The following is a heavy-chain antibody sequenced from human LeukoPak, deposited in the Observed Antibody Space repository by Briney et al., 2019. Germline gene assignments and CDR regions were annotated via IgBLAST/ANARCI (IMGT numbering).Heavy chain of an antibody. J-gene: IGHJ4*02. CDR1: GFTFSSYA. CDR3: ARERRTTRIAPDFDY. Sequence: GSLRLSCAASGFTFSSYAMSWVRQPPGKGLEWIGSIYYSGSTYYNPSLKSRVTISVDTSKNQFSLKLSSVTAADTAVYYCARERRTTRIAPDFDYWGQGTLVTVSS. V-gene: IGHV4-39*07. CDR2: IYYSGST. D-gene: IGHD2-21*01.